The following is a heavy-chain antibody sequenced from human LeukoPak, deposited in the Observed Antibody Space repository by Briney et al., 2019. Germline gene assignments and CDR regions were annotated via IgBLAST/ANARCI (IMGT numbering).Heavy chain of an antibody. Sequence: SETLSLTCAVSGGSISSGGYSWSWIRQPPGKGLEWIGYIYHSGSTYYNPSLKSRVTISVARSKNQFSLKLSSVTAADTAVYYCARIVVEMATNFDYWGQGTLVTVSS. CDR2: IYHSGST. V-gene: IGHV4-30-2*01. CDR3: ARIVVEMATNFDY. J-gene: IGHJ4*02. CDR1: GGSISSGGYS. D-gene: IGHD5-24*01.